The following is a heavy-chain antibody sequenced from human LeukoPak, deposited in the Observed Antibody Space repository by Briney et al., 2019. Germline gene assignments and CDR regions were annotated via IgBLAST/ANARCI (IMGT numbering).Heavy chain of an antibody. J-gene: IGHJ6*03. CDR1: GGSISSHY. Sequence: SETLSLTCTVSGGSISSHYWSWIRQPPGKGLEWIGYIYYSGSTNYNPSLKSRVTIPVDTSKNQFSLKLSSVTAADTAVYYCARAVSTSWTYYYYYYYMDVWGKGTTVTVSS. CDR2: IYYSGST. D-gene: IGHD2-2*01. V-gene: IGHV4-59*11. CDR3: ARAVSTSWTYYYYYYYMDV.